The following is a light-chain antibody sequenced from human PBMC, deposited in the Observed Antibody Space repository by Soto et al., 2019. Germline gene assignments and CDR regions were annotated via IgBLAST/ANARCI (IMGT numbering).Light chain of an antibody. J-gene: IGKJ1*01. CDR3: QHYDSYSPWT. Sequence: DIQMTQSPSTLSASVGDRVTITCRASQSISSWLAWYQQKPGKAPKLLIYDASNLESGVPSRFSGSGSGTEFTLPISSLQPDDFATYYCQHYDSYSPWTFGQGTKVEIK. V-gene: IGKV1-5*01. CDR2: DAS. CDR1: QSISSW.